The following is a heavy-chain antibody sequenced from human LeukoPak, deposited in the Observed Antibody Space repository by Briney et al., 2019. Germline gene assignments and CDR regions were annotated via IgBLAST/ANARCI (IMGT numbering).Heavy chain of an antibody. CDR3: AREPEGTRPTFDI. CDR2: ISAYNGNT. Sequence: ASVKVSCKASRCTFTSYGISWVRQAPGQGLEWMGWISAYNGNTNYAQKLQGRVTMTTDTSTSTAYMELRSLRSDDTAVYYCAREPEGTRPTFDIWGQGTMVTVSS. CDR1: RCTFTSYG. D-gene: IGHD3-10*01. J-gene: IGHJ3*02. V-gene: IGHV1-18*01.